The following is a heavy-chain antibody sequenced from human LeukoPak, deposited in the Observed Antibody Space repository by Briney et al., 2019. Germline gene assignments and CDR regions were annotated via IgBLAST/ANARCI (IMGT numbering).Heavy chain of an antibody. CDR3: ARLYYYDSSGYLTGDDY. CDR2: ISYDGSNK. Sequence: PGGSLRLSCAASGFTFSSYGMHWVRQAPGKGLEWVAVISYDGSNKYYADSVKGRFTISRDNPKNTLYLQMNSLRAEDTAVYYCARLYYYDSSGYLTGDDYWGQGTLVTVSS. J-gene: IGHJ4*02. CDR1: GFTFSSYG. D-gene: IGHD3-22*01. V-gene: IGHV3-30*03.